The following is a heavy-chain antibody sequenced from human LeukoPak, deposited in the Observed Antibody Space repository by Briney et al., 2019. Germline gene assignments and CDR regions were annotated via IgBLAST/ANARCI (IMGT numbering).Heavy chain of an antibody. Sequence: SETLSLTCSVSGGSISSYYWSWIRQPPGKGLEWVGYIYYSGSTNYNPSLYSRVTISVDTSKNQFSLKLSSVTAADTAIYYCARAGAIAARPDFDYWGQGTLVTVSS. J-gene: IGHJ4*02. V-gene: IGHV4-59*01. CDR1: GGSISSYY. CDR3: ARAGAIAARPDFDY. D-gene: IGHD6-6*01. CDR2: IYYSGST.